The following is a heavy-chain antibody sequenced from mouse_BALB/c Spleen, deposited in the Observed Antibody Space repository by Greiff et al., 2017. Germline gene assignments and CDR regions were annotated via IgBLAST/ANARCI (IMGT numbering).Heavy chain of an antibody. Sequence: VQLQESGPELVRPGVSVKISCKGSSYTFTDYAMHWVKQSHAKSLEWIGVISTYYGNTNYNQKFKGKATMTVDKSSSTAYMELARLTSEDSAVYYCARGDWDGVDYWGQGTTLTVSS. J-gene: IGHJ2*01. CDR2: ISTYYGNT. CDR1: SYTFTDYA. CDR3: ARGDWDGVDY. D-gene: IGHD4-1*01. V-gene: IGHV1-67*01.